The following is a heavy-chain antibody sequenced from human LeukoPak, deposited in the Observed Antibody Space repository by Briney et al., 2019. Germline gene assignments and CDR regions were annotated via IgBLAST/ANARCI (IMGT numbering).Heavy chain of an antibody. Sequence: PSETLSLTCTVSGGSISTYYWSWIRQPPGKGLEWIGYIYHSGNTNYSPSLESRVTMSVDESKNQFSLRVHFVSAADTAVYYCASTRRAAVAGRFDSRGQGTLVTVSS. J-gene: IGHJ4*02. CDR3: ASTRRAAVAGRFDS. CDR2: IYHSGNT. V-gene: IGHV4-4*09. CDR1: GGSISTYY. D-gene: IGHD6-19*01.